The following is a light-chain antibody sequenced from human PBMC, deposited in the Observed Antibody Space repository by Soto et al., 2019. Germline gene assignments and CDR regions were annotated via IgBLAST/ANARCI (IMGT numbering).Light chain of an antibody. CDR3: QQYNSYPLT. Sequence: DIQMTQSPSTLSASVGDRVTITCRASQSISSWLAWYQQKPGKAPNLLIYKASSLESGVPSRVSGSGSGTEITLTISSLQPDDFATYYCQQYNSYPLTFGGGTKVEIK. J-gene: IGKJ4*01. CDR2: KAS. CDR1: QSISSW. V-gene: IGKV1-5*03.